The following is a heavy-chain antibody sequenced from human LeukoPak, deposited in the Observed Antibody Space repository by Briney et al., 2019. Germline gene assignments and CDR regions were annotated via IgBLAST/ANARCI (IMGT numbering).Heavy chain of an antibody. CDR2: ITSSSSTI. CDR1: GFTFSSDS. CDR3: TRDPRRLDY. J-gene: IGHJ4*02. V-gene: IGHV3-48*01. Sequence: GGSLRLSCAAPGFTFSSDSMNWVRQAPGKGLEWISYITSSSSTIYYADSVKGRFTISRDNAKNSLYLQMNSLRVEDTAVYYCTRDPRRLDYLGQGTLVTVSS.